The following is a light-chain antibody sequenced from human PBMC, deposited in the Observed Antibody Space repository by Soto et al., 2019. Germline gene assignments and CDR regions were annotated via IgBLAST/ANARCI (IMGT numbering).Light chain of an antibody. CDR1: QSISSW. CDR3: QQYNSYSPLT. V-gene: IGKV1-5*01. J-gene: IGKJ4*01. CDR2: DAS. Sequence: DIQIPQSPSTLSASVGDRVTITCRASQSISSWLAWYQQKPGKAPKLLIYDASSLESGVPSRFSGSGSGTEFTLTISSLQPDDFATYYCQQYNSYSPLTFGGGTKVDIK.